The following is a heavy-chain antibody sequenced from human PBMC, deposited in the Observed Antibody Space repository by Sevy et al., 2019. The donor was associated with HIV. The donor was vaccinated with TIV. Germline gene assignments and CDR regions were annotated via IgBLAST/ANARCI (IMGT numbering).Heavy chain of an antibody. J-gene: IGHJ3*02. D-gene: IGHD3-22*01. CDR3: ARGDFCGYDGWAFDI. CDR2: ISSSVSTI. CDR1: GFTFSSYE. Sequence: GGSLRLSCAASGFTFSSYEMSWVRQAPEKGLEWVSYISSSVSTIYYADSVKGRFTISRDNAKKSLFLQMNSLRAEDTAIYYCARGDFCGYDGWAFDIWGQGTMVTVSS. V-gene: IGHV3-48*03.